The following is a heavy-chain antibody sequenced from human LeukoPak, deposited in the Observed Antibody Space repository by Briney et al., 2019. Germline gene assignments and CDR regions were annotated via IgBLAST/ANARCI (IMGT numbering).Heavy chain of an antibody. CDR2: IYYSGST. Sequence: SETLSLTCTVSGGSISSSNYYWGWIRQPPGKGLEWIGNIYYSGSTYYIPSLRSRVTISVDSSNNQFSLILSSVTAADTAVYYCWGHGSGDYWGQGTLVTVSS. J-gene: IGHJ4*02. CDR1: GGSISSSNYY. CDR3: WGHGSGDY. V-gene: IGHV4-39*01. D-gene: IGHD3-10*01.